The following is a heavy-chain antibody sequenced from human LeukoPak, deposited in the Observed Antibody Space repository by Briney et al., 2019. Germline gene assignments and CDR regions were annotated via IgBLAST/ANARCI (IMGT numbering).Heavy chain of an antibody. D-gene: IGHD3-22*01. CDR1: GFTFSIYS. J-gene: IGHJ4*02. V-gene: IGHV3-21*01. CDR2: ISSSSSYI. Sequence: GGSLRLSCAASGFTFSIYSMNWVRQAPGKGLEWVSSISSSSSYIYYADSVKGRFTISRDNAKNSLYLQMNSLRAEDTAVYYCARASSSGYFHFDYWGQGTLVTVSS. CDR3: ARASSSGYFHFDY.